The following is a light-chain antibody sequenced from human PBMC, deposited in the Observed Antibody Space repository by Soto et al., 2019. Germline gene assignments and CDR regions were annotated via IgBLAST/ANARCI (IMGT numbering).Light chain of an antibody. Sequence: QSALTQPASVSGSPGQSITISCTGTNSDIGAHNSVSWYQQHPDKAPKLMIYEVSNRPSGVSNRFSGSKSDNTASLTISGLQAEDEADYYCHSYTSTSTRVFGGGTKVTVL. J-gene: IGLJ3*02. CDR1: NSDIGAHNS. V-gene: IGLV2-14*01. CDR3: HSYTSTSTRV. CDR2: EVS.